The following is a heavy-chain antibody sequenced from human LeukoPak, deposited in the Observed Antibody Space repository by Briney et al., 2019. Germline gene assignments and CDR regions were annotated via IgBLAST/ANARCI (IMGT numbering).Heavy chain of an antibody. Sequence: QAGGSLRLSCAASGFTFSSYSMNWVRQAPGKGLEWVSYISSSSSTIYYADSVKGRFTISRDNAKNSLYLQMNSLRAEDTAVYYCARDPAYYEQQLVYFDYWGQGTLVTVSS. CDR2: ISSSSSTI. CDR3: ARDPAYYEQQLVYFDY. J-gene: IGHJ4*02. V-gene: IGHV3-48*04. D-gene: IGHD6-13*01. CDR1: GFTFSSYS.